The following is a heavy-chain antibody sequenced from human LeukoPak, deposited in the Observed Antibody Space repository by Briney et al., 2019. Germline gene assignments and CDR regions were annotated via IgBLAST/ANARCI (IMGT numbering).Heavy chain of an antibody. Sequence: GGSLRLSCAASGVTVSSNYMSWVRQAPGKGLEWVSVIYSGGSTYYADSVKGRFTISRDNSKNTLYLQMNSLRAEDTAVYYCARAMQVAWFDYWGQGTLVTVSS. CDR3: ARAMQVAWFDY. J-gene: IGHJ4*02. D-gene: IGHD5-12*01. CDR1: GVTVSSNY. CDR2: IYSGGST. V-gene: IGHV3-66*01.